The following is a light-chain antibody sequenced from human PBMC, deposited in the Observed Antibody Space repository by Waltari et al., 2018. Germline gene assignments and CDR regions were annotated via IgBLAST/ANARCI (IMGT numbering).Light chain of an antibody. CDR3: QHYSSYLVT. CDR2: DVS. Sequence: DILMTQSPSTLSASVGDRVTITCRASQSISGWLAWYQQQPGKAPKILISDVSNLESGVPSRFSGSGSGTKFTLTISSLQPDDFATYYCQHYSSYLVTFGEGTKVEI. V-gene: IGKV1-5*01. CDR1: QSISGW. J-gene: IGKJ4*01.